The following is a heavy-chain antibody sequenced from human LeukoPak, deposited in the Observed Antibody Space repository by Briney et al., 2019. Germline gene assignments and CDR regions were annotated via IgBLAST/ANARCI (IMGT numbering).Heavy chain of an antibody. J-gene: IGHJ3*02. Sequence: SVKVSCKASGGTFSSYAISWVRQAPGQGLEWMGGIIPIFGTANYAQKFQGRVTITADESTSTAYMELSSLRSEDTAVYYCASHNCSSTSCYLLNAFDIWGQGTMVTVS. CDR3: ASHNCSSTSCYLLNAFDI. CDR1: GGTFSSYA. CDR2: IIPIFGTA. V-gene: IGHV1-69*13. D-gene: IGHD2-2*01.